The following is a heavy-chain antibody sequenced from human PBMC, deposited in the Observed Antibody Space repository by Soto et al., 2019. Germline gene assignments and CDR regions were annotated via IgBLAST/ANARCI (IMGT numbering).Heavy chain of an antibody. Sequence: SETLSLTCTVSGGSISSYYWSWIRQPPGKGLEWIGYIYYSGRTNYNPSLKSRVTISVDTSKNQFSLKLSSVTAADTAVYYCARHCSGGSCYSDAFDIWGQGTMVTVS. CDR2: IYYSGRT. D-gene: IGHD2-15*01. V-gene: IGHV4-59*08. J-gene: IGHJ3*02. CDR1: GGSISSYY. CDR3: ARHCSGGSCYSDAFDI.